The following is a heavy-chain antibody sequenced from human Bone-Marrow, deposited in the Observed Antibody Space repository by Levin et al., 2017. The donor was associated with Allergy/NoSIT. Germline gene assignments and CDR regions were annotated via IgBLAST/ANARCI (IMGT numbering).Heavy chain of an antibody. J-gene: IGHJ5*01. CDR1: GFTFSAYA. D-gene: IGHD3-10*01. CDR2: ISDSGTTT. V-gene: IGHV3-23*01. CDR3: ATHWGKVRGGDS. Sequence: GESLKISCAASGFTFSAYAMKWIRQAPGKGLEWVSMISDSGTTTSYADSLKGRFSISRDNSKSTVFLQMNSLTSEDTAIYCCATHWGKVRGGDSWGQGTLVTVSS.